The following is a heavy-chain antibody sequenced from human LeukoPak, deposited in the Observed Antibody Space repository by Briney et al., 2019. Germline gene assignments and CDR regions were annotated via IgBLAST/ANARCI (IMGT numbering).Heavy chain of an antibody. Sequence: KSGGSLRLSCAASGFTFSSYSMNWVRQAPGKGLEWVSSISGSSSYIYYADSVKGRFTISRDNAKNSLYLQMNSLRDEDTAVYYCASRDYFDCWGQGTLVTVSS. CDR2: ISGSSSYI. CDR3: ASRDYFDC. CDR1: GFTFSSYS. V-gene: IGHV3-21*01. J-gene: IGHJ4*02.